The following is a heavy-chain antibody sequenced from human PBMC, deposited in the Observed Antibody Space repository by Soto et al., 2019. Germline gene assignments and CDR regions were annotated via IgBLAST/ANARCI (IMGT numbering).Heavy chain of an antibody. J-gene: IGHJ5*02. CDR3: ARGPVITLDFWSGYCPFDP. CDR1: GYTFTSYD. D-gene: IGHD3-3*01. V-gene: IGHV1-8*01. CDR2: MNPNSGNT. Sequence: QVQLVQSGAEVKKPGASVKVSCKASGYTFTSYDINWVRQATGQGLEWMGWMNPNSGNTGYAQKFQGRVTMTRNTSISTAYMELSSLSVEDTAVYYWARGPVITLDFWSGYCPFDPWGQGTLVTVSS.